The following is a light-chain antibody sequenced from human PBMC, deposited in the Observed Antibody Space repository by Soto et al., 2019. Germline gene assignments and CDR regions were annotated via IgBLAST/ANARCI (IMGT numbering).Light chain of an antibody. CDR1: QSVLTW. CDR2: KAS. J-gene: IGKJ1*01. CDR3: QQDNSRWT. Sequence: DIQMTQSPSTLSASVGDTVTITCRASQSVLTWLAWYQQKPGKAPNLLIYKASSLKSGVPSRFSGSGSGTEFTLTIRSLQPDDFATYYCQQDNSRWTFGQGTKVEIK. V-gene: IGKV1-5*03.